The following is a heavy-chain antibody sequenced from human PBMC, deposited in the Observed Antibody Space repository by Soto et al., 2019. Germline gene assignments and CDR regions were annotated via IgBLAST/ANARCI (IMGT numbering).Heavy chain of an antibody. D-gene: IGHD4-17*01. CDR1: GFTFSDYY. Sequence: QVQLVESGGGLVKPGESLRVSCGASGFTFSDYYMSWIRQAPGKGLEWVSYISRGGNTIHYADSVRGRFAISRDNAKNSLYLQMDGLRAEDTAVYYCARATVTSFGPNYDYWGQGTLVTVSS. V-gene: IGHV3-11*01. J-gene: IGHJ4*02. CDR3: ARATVTSFGPNYDY. CDR2: ISRGGNTI.